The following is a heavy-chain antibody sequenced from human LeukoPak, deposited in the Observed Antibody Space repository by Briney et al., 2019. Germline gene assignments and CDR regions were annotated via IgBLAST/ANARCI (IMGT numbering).Heavy chain of an antibody. J-gene: IGHJ5*02. Sequence: PSETLSLTCTVSGGSISSYYWSWIRQPPGKGLEWIGYIYYSGSTNYNPSLKSRVTISVDTSKNQFSLKLSSVTAADTVVYYCASSSRIAAGGGFDPWGQGTLVTVSS. CDR1: GGSISSYY. D-gene: IGHD6-13*01. CDR3: ASSSRIAAGGGFDP. CDR2: IYYSGST. V-gene: IGHV4-59*01.